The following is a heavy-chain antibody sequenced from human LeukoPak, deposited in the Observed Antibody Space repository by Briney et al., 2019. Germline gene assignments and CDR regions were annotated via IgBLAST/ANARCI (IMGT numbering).Heavy chain of an antibody. J-gene: IGHJ5*02. V-gene: IGHV4-31*03. CDR3: AREVHDSSGYYPSGFDP. CDR2: IYYSGST. Sequence: SETLSLTCTVSGGSISSGGYYWSWIRQHPGKGLEWIGYIYYSGSTYYNPSLKSRVTTSVDTSKNQFSLKLSSVTAADTAVYYCAREVHDSSGYYPSGFDPWGQGTLVTVSS. CDR1: GGSISSGGYY. D-gene: IGHD3-22*01.